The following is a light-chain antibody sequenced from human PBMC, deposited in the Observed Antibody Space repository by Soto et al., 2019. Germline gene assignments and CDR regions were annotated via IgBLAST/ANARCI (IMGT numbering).Light chain of an antibody. Sequence: LSTQSPATPSSFPLARLTLSCRASQAVNTRLAWYQHKPGQAPRLLIYLASNRAAGVPARFSGSGSGTDFTLTISSLEPEDFAVYYCQQYNNWPITFGQGTRLEIK. CDR1: QAVNTR. CDR3: QQYNNWPIT. V-gene: IGKV3D-11*01. CDR2: LAS. J-gene: IGKJ5*01.